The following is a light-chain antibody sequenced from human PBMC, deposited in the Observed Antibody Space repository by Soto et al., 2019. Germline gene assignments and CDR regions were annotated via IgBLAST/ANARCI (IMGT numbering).Light chain of an antibody. CDR1: QSVSSYY. V-gene: IGKV3-20*01. Sequence: EIVLTQSPGTLSLSPGERATLSCRASQSVSSYYLAWYQQKPGQAPRLLIYGASSRATGIPDRFSGSGSGTDFTLTISRLEPEDFAVYYCQQYGSSTGTVGQGTKVDIK. CDR3: QQYGSSTGT. CDR2: GAS. J-gene: IGKJ1*01.